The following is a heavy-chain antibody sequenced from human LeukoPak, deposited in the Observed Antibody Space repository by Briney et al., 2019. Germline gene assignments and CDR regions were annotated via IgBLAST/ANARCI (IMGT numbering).Heavy chain of an antibody. CDR2: ISGSGGST. CDR3: AKEGRYFDWLSTENWFDP. J-gene: IGHJ5*02. D-gene: IGHD3-9*01. Sequence: GGSLRLSCTASEFTFGDYAMSWVRQAPGKGLEWVSAISGSGGSTYYADSVKGRFTISRDNSKNTLYLQMNSLRAEDTAVYYCAKEGRYFDWLSTENWFDPWGQGTLVTVSS. CDR1: EFTFGDYA. V-gene: IGHV3-23*01.